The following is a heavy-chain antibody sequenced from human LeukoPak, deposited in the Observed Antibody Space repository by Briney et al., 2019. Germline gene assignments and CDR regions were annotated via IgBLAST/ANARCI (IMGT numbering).Heavy chain of an antibody. CDR1: GFSFSVYN. D-gene: IGHD1-1*01. J-gene: IGHJ4*02. V-gene: IGHV3-30-3*01. CDR2: MSFDGSHE. Sequence: GGSLRLTCASSGFSFSVYNMHWVRQAPGKGLEWVALMSFDGSHENYADSAKGRFTISRDNSKNTLYLQMNSLRAEDTAVYYCARDPTGEYFDYWGQGTLVTVSS. CDR3: ARDPTGEYFDY.